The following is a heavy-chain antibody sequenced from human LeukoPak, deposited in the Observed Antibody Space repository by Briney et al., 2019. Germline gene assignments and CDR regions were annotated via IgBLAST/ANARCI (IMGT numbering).Heavy chain of an antibody. D-gene: IGHD2-2*01. CDR2: ISGSGGTT. V-gene: IGHV3-23*01. CDR1: GLTLSNYA. J-gene: IGHJ4*02. Sequence: GGSLRLSCAASGLTLSNYAMSWVRQAPGKGLEWVSAISGSGGTTYYADSVKGRFTISRDNAKNSLYLQMDSLRAEDTALYYCARAPITSPFYFDYWGQGTLVTVSS. CDR3: ARAPITSPFYFDY.